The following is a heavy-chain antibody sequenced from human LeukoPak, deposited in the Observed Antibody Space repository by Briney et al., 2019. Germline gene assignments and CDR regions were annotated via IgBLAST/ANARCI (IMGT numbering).Heavy chain of an antibody. J-gene: IGHJ4*02. CDR1: GFTFSDFT. CDR2: ISGSSSSYI. Sequence: GGSLRLSCAASGFTFSDFTMNWVRQAPGKGLEWVSCISGSSSSYIYYSDSVRGRFTISRDNAKNSLYLQMNSLTAEDTAVYYCARAVPGFDYWGQGTLVTVSS. D-gene: IGHD1-14*01. V-gene: IGHV3-21*01. CDR3: ARAVPGFDY.